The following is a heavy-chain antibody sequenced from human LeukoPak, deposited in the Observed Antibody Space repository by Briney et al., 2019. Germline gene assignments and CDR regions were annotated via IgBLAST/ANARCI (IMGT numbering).Heavy chain of an antibody. CDR3: AGSGSYMGY. V-gene: IGHV6-1*01. J-gene: IGHJ4*02. CDR1: GDXVSSNXAV. Sequence: TCXXXGDXVSSNXAVWSWIRQSPSRGLEWLGRTYYRSKWYNDYAISVKSRITINPDTSKNQFSLQLNSVTPEDTAMYYCAGSGSYMGYWGQGTLVTVSS. D-gene: IGHD3-10*01. CDR2: TYYRSKWYN.